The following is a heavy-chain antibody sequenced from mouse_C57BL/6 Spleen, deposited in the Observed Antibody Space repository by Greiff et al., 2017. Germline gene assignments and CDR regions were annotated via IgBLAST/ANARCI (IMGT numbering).Heavy chain of an antibody. Sequence: EVKLVESGGGLVKPGGSLKLSCAASGFTFSDYGMHWVRQAPEKGLEWVAYISSGSSTIYYADKVKGRFTFTRDNATNTMFQLMTSLMSEDTAVYYCARSALQRSFDYWGQGTTLTVSS. CDR3: ARSALQRSFDY. CDR1: GFTFSDYG. V-gene: IGHV5-17*01. D-gene: IGHD1-2*01. J-gene: IGHJ2*01. CDR2: ISSGSSTI.